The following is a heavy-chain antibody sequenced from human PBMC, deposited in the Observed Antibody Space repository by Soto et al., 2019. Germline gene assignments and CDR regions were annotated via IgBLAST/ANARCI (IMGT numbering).Heavy chain of an antibody. CDR2: ISSSSSYI. J-gene: IGHJ4*02. V-gene: IGHV3-21*01. CDR3: ARDIDYYYSSGYYRDY. CDR1: GFTFSSYS. Sequence: EVQLVESGGGLVKPGGSLRLSCAASGFTFSSYSMNWVRQAPGKGLEWVSSISSSSSYIYYGDSVKGGFTISRDNAKNTLCQQMNSLRAEDTAVYNCARDIDYYYSSGYYRDYWGQGTLVTVSS. D-gene: IGHD3-22*01.